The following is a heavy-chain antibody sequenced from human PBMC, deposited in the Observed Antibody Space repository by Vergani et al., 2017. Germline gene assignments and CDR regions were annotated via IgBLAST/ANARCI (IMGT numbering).Heavy chain of an antibody. Sequence: EVQLVESGGGLVQPGGSLRLSCAASGFTFSDHNMDWVRQAPGKGLEWVGRTRNKANSYTTEYAASVKGRSIISRDESKNALYLQMNSLKTEDTVVYYCARVGCSGGSCYKSHTYYFDYGGQGTLVTVSS. CDR3: ARVGCSGGSCYKSHTYYFDY. CDR1: GFTFSDHN. V-gene: IGHV3-72*01. CDR2: TRNKANSYTT. J-gene: IGHJ4*02. D-gene: IGHD2-15*01.